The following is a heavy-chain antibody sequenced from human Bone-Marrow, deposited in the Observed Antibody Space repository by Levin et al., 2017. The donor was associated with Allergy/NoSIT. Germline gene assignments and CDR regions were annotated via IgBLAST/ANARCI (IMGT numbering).Heavy chain of an antibody. CDR1: GYSFTSYW. CDR3: ARVLGGSWSYYYYYMDV. Sequence: GGSLRLSCKGSGYSFTSYWIGWVRQMPGKGLEWMGIIYPGDSDTRYSPSFQGQVTISADKSISTAYLQWSSLKASDTAMYYCARVLGGSWSYYYYYMDVWGKGTTVTVSS. J-gene: IGHJ6*03. CDR2: IYPGDSDT. D-gene: IGHD2-15*01. V-gene: IGHV5-51*01.